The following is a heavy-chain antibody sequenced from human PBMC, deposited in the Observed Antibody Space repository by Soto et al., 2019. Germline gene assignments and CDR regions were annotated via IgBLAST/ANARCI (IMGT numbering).Heavy chain of an antibody. Sequence: EVQLVESGGGLVQPGGSLRLSCAASGLTVSTNPMSWVRQAPGKGLEWVSVIYTGGDTHYADSVKGRVTISRDNSKNTVNLQMNSLRPEDTAVYYCARDGSGHWGQGTLVTVSS. CDR3: ARDGSGH. J-gene: IGHJ4*02. CDR1: GLTVSTNP. CDR2: IYTGGDT. V-gene: IGHV3-66*01.